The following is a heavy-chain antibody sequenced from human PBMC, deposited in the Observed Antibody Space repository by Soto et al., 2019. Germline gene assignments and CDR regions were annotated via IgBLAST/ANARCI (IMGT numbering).Heavy chain of an antibody. V-gene: IGHV3-23*01. CDR3: AKARPTNYDFWSGYLEYYYYYGMDV. CDR2: ISGSGGST. D-gene: IGHD3-3*01. J-gene: IGHJ6*02. Sequence: PGGSLRLSCAASGFTFSSYAMSWVRQAPGKGLEWVSAISGSGGSTYYADSVKGRFTISRDNSKNTLYLQMNSLRAGDTAVYYCAKARPTNYDFWSGYLEYYYYYGMDVWGQGTTVTVSS. CDR1: GFTFSSYA.